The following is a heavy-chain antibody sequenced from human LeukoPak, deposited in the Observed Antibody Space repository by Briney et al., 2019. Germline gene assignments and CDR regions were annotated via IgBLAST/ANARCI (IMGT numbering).Heavy chain of an antibody. D-gene: IGHD3-22*01. CDR3: AKDVVVTGDAFDI. J-gene: IGHJ3*02. CDR1: GFTFSSYG. V-gene: IGHV3-23*01. CDR2: ISGSGGST. Sequence: GGSLRLSCAASGFTFSSYGMSWVRQAPGKGLEWVSAISGSGGSTYYADSLKGRFTISRDNSKNTLYLQMNSLRAEDTAVYYCAKDVVVTGDAFDIWGQGTMVTVSS.